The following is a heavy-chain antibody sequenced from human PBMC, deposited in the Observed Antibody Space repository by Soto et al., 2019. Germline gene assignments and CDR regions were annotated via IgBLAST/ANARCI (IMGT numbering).Heavy chain of an antibody. J-gene: IGHJ4*02. CDR2: VYYSGST. V-gene: IGHV4-59*01. D-gene: IGHD3-22*01. Sequence: SETLSRTCSVSGDFISSYYWSWIRQPPWKGLEWIGYVYYSGSTNYNPSLKSRVTISVDTSKQQFSLKLRSVTAADTAVYFCARGKSGYYPYFEDWGQGTMVTLSS. CDR3: ARGKSGYYPYFED. CDR1: GDFISSYY.